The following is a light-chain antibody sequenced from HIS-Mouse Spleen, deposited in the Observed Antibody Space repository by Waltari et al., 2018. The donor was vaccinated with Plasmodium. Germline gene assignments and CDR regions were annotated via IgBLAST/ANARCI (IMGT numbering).Light chain of an antibody. CDR2: EDT. V-gene: IGLV3-10*01. J-gene: IGLJ3*02. CDR1: AWPKKY. CDR3: HSPDSSCNHMV. Sequence: SYELTQPPTVSVSPGQTARITCSGDAWPKKYAYWDQQKQGQAPVLVIYEDTKRPYGIPESFPGSISGTIATLTISEAHVEDEADNYRHSPDSSCNHMVFGVGTKLTVL.